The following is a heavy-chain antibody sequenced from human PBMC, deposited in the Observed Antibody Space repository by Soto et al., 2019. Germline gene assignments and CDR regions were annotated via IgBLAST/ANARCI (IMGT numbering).Heavy chain of an antibody. D-gene: IGHD3-9*01. Sequence: SLTLSCVAHSVSFSIYSLRWIRQLAGKKLEWVSYISGSGYNINYEDSVKGRFTISRDNDKKELFRHMNSLRVDDTAVYYRVICFFDGATAALYFELWGQGTQVTVSS. CDR3: VICFFDGATAALYFEL. J-gene: IGHJ4*02. V-gene: IGHV3-11*01. CDR2: ISGSGYNI. CDR1: SVSFSIYS.